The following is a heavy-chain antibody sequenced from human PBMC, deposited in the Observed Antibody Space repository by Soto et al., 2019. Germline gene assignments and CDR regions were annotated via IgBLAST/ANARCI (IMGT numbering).Heavy chain of an antibody. V-gene: IGHV3-30*18. J-gene: IGHJ6*02. CDR2: ISYDGSNK. D-gene: IGHD6-19*01. CDR1: GFTFSSYG. CDR3: AKAPVGAVAGSFSSVPYYYYYYGMDV. Sequence: PGGSLRLSCAASGFTFSSYGMHWVRQAPGKGLEWVAVISYDGSNKYYADSVKGRFTISRDNSKNTLYLQMNSLRAEDTAVYYCAKAPVGAVAGSFSSVPYYYYYYGMDVWGQGTTVTVSS.